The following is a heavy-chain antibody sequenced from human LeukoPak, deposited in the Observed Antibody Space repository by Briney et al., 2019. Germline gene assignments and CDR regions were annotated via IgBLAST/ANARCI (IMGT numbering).Heavy chain of an antibody. CDR2: INPSGGST. V-gene: IGHV1-46*01. CDR3: ARDGPTAAPFDY. D-gene: IGHD2-2*01. Sequence: ASVKVSCKASGYRFTSYDMHWVRPAPGQGLEWMGIINPSGGSTSCAQRFQGRVAMTRDTSTTTVYMEVNSLTSEDTAVYFCARDGPTAAPFDYWGQGTLVTVSS. J-gene: IGHJ4*02. CDR1: GYRFTSYD.